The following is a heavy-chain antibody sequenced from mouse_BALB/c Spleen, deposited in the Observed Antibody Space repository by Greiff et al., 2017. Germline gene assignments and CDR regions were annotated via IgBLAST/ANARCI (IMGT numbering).Heavy chain of an antibody. D-gene: IGHD1-1*01. CDR1: GFSLTSYG. CDR3: ARIYYYGRSPAY. J-gene: IGHJ3*01. CDR2: IWAGGST. V-gene: IGHV2-9*02. Sequence: VKLVESGPGLVAPSQSLSITCTVSGFSLTSYGVHWVRQPPGKGLEWLGVIWAGGSTNYNSALMSRLSISKDNSKSQVFLKMNSLQTDDTAMYYCARIYYYGRSPAYWGQGTLVTVSA.